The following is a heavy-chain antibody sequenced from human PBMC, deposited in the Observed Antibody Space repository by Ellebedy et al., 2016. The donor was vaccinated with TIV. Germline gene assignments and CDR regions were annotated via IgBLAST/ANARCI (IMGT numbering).Heavy chain of an antibody. CDR1: GYSFTNYW. CDR2: TYPGDSNT. CDR3: ARHGVRSNVAWFDP. D-gene: IGHD2-8*01. Sequence: GESLKISCKGSGYSFTNYWIGWVRQMPGKGLEWMGITYPGDSNTQYSPSFQGQGRVTISADKSISTAYLQWSSLKASDTAMYYCARHGVRSNVAWFDPWGQGTLVTVSS. V-gene: IGHV5-51*01. J-gene: IGHJ5*02.